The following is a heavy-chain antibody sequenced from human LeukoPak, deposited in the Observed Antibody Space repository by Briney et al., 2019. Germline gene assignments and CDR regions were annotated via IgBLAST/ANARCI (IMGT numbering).Heavy chain of an antibody. D-gene: IGHD3-9*01. CDR3: AREGGLRYFDWLLYPNGPSNWFDP. CDR2: IYYSGST. CDR1: GGSIGSYY. J-gene: IGHJ5*02. V-gene: IGHV4-59*01. Sequence: SETLSLTCTVSGGSIGSYYWSWIRQPPGKGLEWIGYIYYSGSTNYNPSLKSRVTISVDTSKNQFSLKLSSVTAADTAVYYCAREGGLRYFDWLLYPNGPSNWFDPWGQGTLVTVSS.